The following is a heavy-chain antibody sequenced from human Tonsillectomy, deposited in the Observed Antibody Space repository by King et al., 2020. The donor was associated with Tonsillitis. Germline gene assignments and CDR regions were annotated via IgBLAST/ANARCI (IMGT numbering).Heavy chain of an antibody. CDR3: ARGSSGYIYYGLDV. CDR2: ISWNGENI. Sequence: VQLVESGGGLVQPGRSLRLSCAASGFTFYDYAMHWVRQAPGKGLEWGSGISWNGENIGYADSVKGRFTFSRDNAKNSLYLQMNSLSAEDTALYYCARGSSGYIYYGLDVWGQGTTVTVSS. D-gene: IGHD5-12*01. V-gene: IGHV3-9*01. CDR1: GFTFYDYA. J-gene: IGHJ6*02.